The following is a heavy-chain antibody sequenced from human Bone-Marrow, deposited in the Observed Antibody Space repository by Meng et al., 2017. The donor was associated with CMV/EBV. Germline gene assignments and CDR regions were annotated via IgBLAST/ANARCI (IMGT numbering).Heavy chain of an antibody. CDR2: IRFDGSNK. J-gene: IGHJ4*02. V-gene: IGHV3-30*02. CDR3: AKDWDSSGWFDY. Sequence: GESLKISCAVSGFIFSNYGMHWVRQAPGKGLEWVAFIRFDGSNKYYVDSVMGRFTISRDNSKNTLYLQMNSLRAEDTAVYYCAKDWDSSGWFDYWGQGTLVTVSS. CDR1: GFIFSNYG. D-gene: IGHD6-19*01.